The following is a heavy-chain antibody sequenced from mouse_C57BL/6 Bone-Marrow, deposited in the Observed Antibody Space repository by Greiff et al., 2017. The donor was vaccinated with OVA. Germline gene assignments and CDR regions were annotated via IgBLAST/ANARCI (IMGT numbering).Heavy chain of an antibody. CDR2: IWSGGST. CDR1: GFSLTSYG. Sequence: VKLVESGPGLVQPSQSLSITCTVSGFSLTSYGVHWVRQSPGKGLEWLGVIWSGGSTDYNAAFISRLSISKDNSKSQVFFKMNSLQADDTAIYYCARDLLGWSFDVWGTGTTVTVSS. V-gene: IGHV2-2*01. CDR3: ARDLLGWSFDV. J-gene: IGHJ1*03.